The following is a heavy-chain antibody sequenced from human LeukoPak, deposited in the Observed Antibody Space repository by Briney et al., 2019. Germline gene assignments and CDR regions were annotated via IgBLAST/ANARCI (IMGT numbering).Heavy chain of an antibody. CDR3: ARVFRQLWFGDSFWYFDY. Sequence: SETLSLTCTVSDGSISGSYYYWGWIRQPPGKALEWIGYIYYSGSTNYNSSLKSRVTISVDTSKNQFSLKLSSVTAADTAVYYCARVFRQLWFGDSFWYFDYWGQGTLVTVSS. D-gene: IGHD3-10*01. CDR2: IYYSGST. CDR1: DGSISGSYYY. V-gene: IGHV4-61*05. J-gene: IGHJ4*02.